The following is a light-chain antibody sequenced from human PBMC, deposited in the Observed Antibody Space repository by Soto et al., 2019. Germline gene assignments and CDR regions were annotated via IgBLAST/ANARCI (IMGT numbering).Light chain of an antibody. CDR2: GAS. V-gene: IGKV3-20*01. J-gene: IGKJ1*01. Sequence: NVLTQSPGTLSLSPGERASLSCRASQSLGSDNLAWYQQKPGQAPRLLIHGASYKTTDIPDRFSGSASGTEFNLTISRLQPEDFAVYYCQQYGRPLWTFGQGTKVEMK. CDR1: QSLGSDN. CDR3: QQYGRPLWT.